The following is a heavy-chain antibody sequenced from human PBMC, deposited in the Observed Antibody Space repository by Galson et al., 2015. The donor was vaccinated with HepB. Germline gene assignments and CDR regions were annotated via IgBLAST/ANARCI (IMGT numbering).Heavy chain of an antibody. CDR2: IKEDGSEK. J-gene: IGHJ4*02. CDR1: GFSFRDSW. D-gene: IGHD6-19*01. V-gene: IGHV3-7*01. Sequence: SLRLSCAASGFSFRDSWMSWVRQAPGKGLEWVANIKEDGSEKYYVDSVKGRFSISRDNTENSLHLQMNSLKPEDTAVYYCGRPYSSAWYYCDYGGPGPLVAGSP. CDR3: GRPYSSAWYYCDY.